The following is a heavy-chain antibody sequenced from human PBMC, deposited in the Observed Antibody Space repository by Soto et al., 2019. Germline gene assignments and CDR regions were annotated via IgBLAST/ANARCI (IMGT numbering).Heavy chain of an antibody. CDR3: ASLSPYYDFWSGSYRGFYYYGMDV. D-gene: IGHD3-3*01. J-gene: IGHJ6*02. V-gene: IGHV5-51*01. Sequence: GESLKISCKGSGYSFTSYWIGWVRQMPGKGLEWMGIIYPGDSDTRYSPSFQGQVTISADKSISTAYLQWSSLKASDTAMYYCASLSPYYDFWSGSYRGFYYYGMDVWGPGTTVTVSS. CDR1: GYSFTSYW. CDR2: IYPGDSDT.